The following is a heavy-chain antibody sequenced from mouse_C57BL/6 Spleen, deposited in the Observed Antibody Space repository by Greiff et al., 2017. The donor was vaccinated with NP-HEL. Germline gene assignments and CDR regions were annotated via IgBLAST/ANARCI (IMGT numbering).Heavy chain of an antibody. CDR1: GYTFTSYW. V-gene: IGHV1-50*01. D-gene: IGHD1-1*01. CDR3: ARSLLLRRYFDV. J-gene: IGHJ1*03. Sequence: QVQLQHPGAELVKPGASVKLSCKASGYTFTSYWMQWVKQRPGQGLEWIGEIDPSDSYTNYNQKFKGKATLTVDTSSSTAYMQLSSLTSEDSAVYYCARSLLLRRYFDVWGTGTTVTVSS. CDR2: IDPSDSYT.